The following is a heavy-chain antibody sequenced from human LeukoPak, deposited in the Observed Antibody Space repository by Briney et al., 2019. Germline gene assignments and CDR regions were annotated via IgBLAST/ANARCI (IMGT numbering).Heavy chain of an antibody. CDR2: TNPKSGGT. CDR3: ARDSRRITMIVVVPPDY. D-gene: IGHD3-22*01. Sequence: ASVKVSCKASGYSFTGNHLHWVRQAPGQGLEWMGRTNPKSGGTNYAQKFQGRVTMTRDTSISTAYMELSRLRSDDTAVYYCARDSRRITMIVVVPPDYWGQGTLVTVSS. V-gene: IGHV1-2*06. CDR1: GYSFTGNH. J-gene: IGHJ4*02.